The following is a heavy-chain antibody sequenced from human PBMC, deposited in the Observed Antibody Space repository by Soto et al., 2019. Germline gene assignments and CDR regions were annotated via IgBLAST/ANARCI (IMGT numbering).Heavy chain of an antibody. Sequence: QVQLVESGGGVVQPGRSLRLSCAASGFMFTTYGLHWVRQAPGKGLEWVAVIWYDGSNQYYADSVKGRFTISRDNSKNILYLEMNSVRVEDTAVYYCVKDHCGGDCYSDPYFAYWGQGTLVTVSS. D-gene: IGHD2-21*02. CDR2: IWYDGSNQ. CDR3: VKDHCGGDCYSDPYFAY. J-gene: IGHJ4*02. CDR1: GFMFTTYG. V-gene: IGHV3-33*06.